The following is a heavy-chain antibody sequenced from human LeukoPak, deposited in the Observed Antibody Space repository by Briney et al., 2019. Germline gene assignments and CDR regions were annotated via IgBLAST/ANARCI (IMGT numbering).Heavy chain of an antibody. J-gene: IGHJ3*02. CDR3: ARDPPGRWPLPPRDAFDI. Sequence: PGGSLRLSCAASGFTFSSYWMSWVRQAPGKGLEWVANIKQDGSEKYYVDSAKGRFTISRDNAKNSLYLQMNSLRAEDTAVYYCARDPPGRWPLPPRDAFDIWGQGTMVTVSS. D-gene: IGHD5-24*01. CDR2: IKQDGSEK. V-gene: IGHV3-7*01. CDR1: GFTFSSYW.